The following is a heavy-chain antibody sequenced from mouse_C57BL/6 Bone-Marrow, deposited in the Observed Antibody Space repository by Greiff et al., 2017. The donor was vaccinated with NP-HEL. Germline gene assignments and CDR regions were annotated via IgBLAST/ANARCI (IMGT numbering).Heavy chain of an antibody. V-gene: IGHV1-54*01. CDR3: ARSRRVSFDY. J-gene: IGHJ2*01. D-gene: IGHD2-1*01. CDR1: GYAFTNYL. CDR2: INPGSGGT. Sequence: VQLHQSGAELVRPGTSVKVSCKASGYAFTNYLIEWVKQRPGQGLEWIGVINPGSGGTNYNEKFKGKATLTADKSSSTAYMQLSSLTSEDSAVYFCARSRRVSFDYWGQGTTLTVSS.